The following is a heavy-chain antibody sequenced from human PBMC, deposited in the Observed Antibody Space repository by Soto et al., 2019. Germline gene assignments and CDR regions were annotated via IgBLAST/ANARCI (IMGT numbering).Heavy chain of an antibody. Sequence: EVQLLESGGDLVHPGESLGLSCAASGFGFKSYDMTWVRQAPGKGLEWVSSISTDGVTTYYADSVKGRFTISRDNSKKMRYLHMSSLRAEASAVYHCAKRHWRDSTGSSDYWGQGTLVTVSS. CDR2: ISTDGVTT. CDR3: AKRHWRDSTGSSDY. CDR1: GFGFKSYD. J-gene: IGHJ4*02. V-gene: IGHV3-23*01. D-gene: IGHD3-10*01.